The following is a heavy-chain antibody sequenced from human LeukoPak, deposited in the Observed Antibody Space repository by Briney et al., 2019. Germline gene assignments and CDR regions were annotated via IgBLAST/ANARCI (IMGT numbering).Heavy chain of an antibody. CDR2: IYYSGST. D-gene: IGHD5-18*01. Sequence: PSEILSLTCTVSGGSISSYYWSWLRQPPGKGLEWIGYIYYSGSTNYNPSLKSRVTISVDTSKNQFSLKLSSVTAADTAVYYCAREVRYSYGPYYYYYYMDVWGKGTTVTVSS. V-gene: IGHV4-59*01. CDR1: GGSISSYY. J-gene: IGHJ6*03. CDR3: AREVRYSYGPYYYYYYMDV.